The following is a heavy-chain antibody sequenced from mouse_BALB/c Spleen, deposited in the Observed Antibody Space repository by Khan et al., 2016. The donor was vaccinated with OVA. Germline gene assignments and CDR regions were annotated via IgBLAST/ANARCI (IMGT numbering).Heavy chain of an antibody. Sequence: DVQLVESGGDLVKPGGSLKLSCAASGFTFSSYSMSWVRQTPDKGLEWVACISSGGDYTYYPDSVKGRFTISRDNAKNTLYLQMSDLKSEDTAMYYSSDRVTGSFAYWGQGTLVTVSA. D-gene: IGHD4-1*01. CDR2: ISSGGDYT. CDR1: GFTFSSYS. J-gene: IGHJ3*01. V-gene: IGHV5-6*01. CDR3: SDRVTGSFAY.